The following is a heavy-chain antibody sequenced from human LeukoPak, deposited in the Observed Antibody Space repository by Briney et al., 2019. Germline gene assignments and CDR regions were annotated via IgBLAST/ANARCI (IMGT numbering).Heavy chain of an antibody. J-gene: IGHJ3*02. CDR3: AKDHYCTNGVCFPDAFDI. V-gene: IGHV3-23*01. Sequence: GGSLRLSCAASGFTFSSSAMSWLRQAPGKGLEWVSAISGNGGSTYYADSVRGRFTISRDNSKNTLYLQMNSLRAEDTAVYYCAKDHYCTNGVCFPDAFDIWGQGTMVTVSS. CDR1: GFTFSSSA. D-gene: IGHD2-8*01. CDR2: ISGNGGST.